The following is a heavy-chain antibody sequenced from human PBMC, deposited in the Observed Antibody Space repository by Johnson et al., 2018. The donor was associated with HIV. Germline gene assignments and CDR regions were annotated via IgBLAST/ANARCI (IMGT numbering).Heavy chain of an antibody. CDR2: IWYDGSNK. CDR3: ARYGYRPEAAFDI. CDR1: GFTFSNYG. Sequence: QVRLVESGGGVVQPGRSLRLSCAASGFTFSNYGMHWVRQAPGKGLEWVAVIWYDGSNKYYADSVKGRFTISRDNSKNTLYLQMNSLRAEDTAVYYCARYGYRPEAAFDIWGQGTMVTVSS. J-gene: IGHJ3*02. D-gene: IGHD5-24*01. V-gene: IGHV3-33*01.